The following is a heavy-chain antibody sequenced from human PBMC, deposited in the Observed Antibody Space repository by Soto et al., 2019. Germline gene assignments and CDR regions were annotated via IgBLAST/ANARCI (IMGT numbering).Heavy chain of an antibody. Sequence: VQLVESGGGLVQPGGSLRLSCAASGFSFSSYWIHWVRQAPGKGLVWVSRIKTDGSSTDYADSVKGRFTISRDNDKNTLYLQMNSLSAEDTAVYYCAKREGNTYGLFHWGQGTLVTVSS. V-gene: IGHV3-74*01. J-gene: IGHJ4*02. CDR1: GFSFSSYW. CDR3: AKREGNTYGLFH. D-gene: IGHD5-18*01. CDR2: IKTDGSST.